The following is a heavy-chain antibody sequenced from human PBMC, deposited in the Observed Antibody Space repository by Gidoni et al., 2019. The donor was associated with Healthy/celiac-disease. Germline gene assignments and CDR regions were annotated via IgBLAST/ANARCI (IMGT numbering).Heavy chain of an antibody. J-gene: IGHJ4*02. Sequence: QVQLQESGPGLVKPSETLSLTCTVSGGSISRYYWSWIRQPPGKGLEWIGYIYYSGSTNYNPSLKSRVTISVDTSKNQFSLKLSSVTAADTAVYYCARSRMSYYDSSGYYVGGFDYWGQGTLVTVSS. CDR1: GGSISRYY. CDR3: ARSRMSYYDSSGYYVGGFDY. V-gene: IGHV4-59*01. D-gene: IGHD3-22*01. CDR2: IYYSGST.